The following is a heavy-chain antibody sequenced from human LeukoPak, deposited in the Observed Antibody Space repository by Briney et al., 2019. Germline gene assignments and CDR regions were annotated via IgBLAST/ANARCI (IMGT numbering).Heavy chain of an antibody. J-gene: IGHJ1*01. CDR1: GDSMNEYY. Sequence: SETLSLTCTVSGDSMNEYYWSWVRQPPGQGLEWIGYVYYSGSTTYNPSLKSRVNITIDTSKNQFSLTLTSVTAADTAMYYCARDAGKYYRYFQHWGQGTVVSVSS. V-gene: IGHV4-59*01. D-gene: IGHD2/OR15-2a*01. CDR2: VYYSGST. CDR3: ARDAGKYYRYFQH.